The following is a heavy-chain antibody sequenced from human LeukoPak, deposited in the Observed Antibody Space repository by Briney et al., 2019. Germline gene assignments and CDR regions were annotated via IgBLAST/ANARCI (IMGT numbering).Heavy chain of an antibody. V-gene: IGHV4-59*12. Sequence: SETLSLTCTVSGGSISSYYWSWIRQPPGKGLEWIGYIFYSGSTNYNPSLKSRVTISVDTSKNQFSLKLSSVTAADTAVYYCAREPGATAVDTVTTGALDYWGQGTLVTVSS. D-gene: IGHD4-11*01. CDR1: GGSISSYY. CDR3: AREPGATAVDTVTTGALDY. CDR2: IFYSGST. J-gene: IGHJ4*02.